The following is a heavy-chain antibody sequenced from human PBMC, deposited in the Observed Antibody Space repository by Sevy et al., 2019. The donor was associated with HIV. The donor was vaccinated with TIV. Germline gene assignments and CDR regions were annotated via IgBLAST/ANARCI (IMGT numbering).Heavy chain of an antibody. CDR2: ISGSGGSGDKT. J-gene: IGHJ4*02. Sequence: GGSLRLSCAASGFTFSNYAMNWVRQAPGKGLVWVSGISGSGGSGDKTNYADSVMGRFTISRDDSKNSLYVQLNSLRAEDTAIYYCARKYDSSGYFDYWGQGTLVTVSS. V-gene: IGHV3-23*01. CDR1: GFTFSNYA. D-gene: IGHD3-22*01. CDR3: ARKYDSSGYFDY.